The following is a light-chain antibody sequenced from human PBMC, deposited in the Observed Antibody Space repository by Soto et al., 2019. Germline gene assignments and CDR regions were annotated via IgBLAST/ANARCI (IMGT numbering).Light chain of an antibody. J-gene: IGKJ5*01. V-gene: IGKV3-15*01. CDR3: QQRSNWPSSLT. CDR2: GAS. CDR1: QSVSSN. Sequence: EIGMTQSPATLSVSPGERATLSCRASQSVSSNLAWYQQKPGQAPRLLIYGASTRATGIPARFSGSGSGTEFTLTISSLEPEDFAVYYCQQRSNWPSSLTFGQGTRPEIK.